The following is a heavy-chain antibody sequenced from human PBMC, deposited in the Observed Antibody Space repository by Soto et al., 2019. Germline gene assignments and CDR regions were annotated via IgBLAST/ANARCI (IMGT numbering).Heavy chain of an antibody. V-gene: IGHV1-18*01. CDR2: ISAYNGNT. CDR1: GYTFTSYG. D-gene: IGHD6-13*01. CDR3: AGGRVTYTSSCYPAFDY. J-gene: IGHJ4*02. Sequence: ASVKVCCKASGYTFTSYGISWVRQAPGQGLEWMGWISAYNGNTNYAQKLQGRVTMTTDTSTSTAYMELRSLRSDDTAVYYCAGGRVTYTSSCYPAFDYGGKGPLVPASS.